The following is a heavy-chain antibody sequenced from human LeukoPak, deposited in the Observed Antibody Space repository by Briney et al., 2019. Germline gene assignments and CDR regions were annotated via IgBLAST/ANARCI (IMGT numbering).Heavy chain of an antibody. J-gene: IGHJ6*02. V-gene: IGHV4-59*01. CDR1: GGSFSSYY. Sequence: SETLSLTCTVSGGSFSSYYWSWIRQPPGKGLEWIGYFSYSGSTNYNPSLKSRVTISVDTSKNQFSLKLSSVTAADTAVYYCASQGRADDFWSGYYPYYYYGMDVWGQGTTVTVSS. CDR3: ASQGRADDFWSGYYPYYYYGMDV. CDR2: FSYSGST. D-gene: IGHD3-3*01.